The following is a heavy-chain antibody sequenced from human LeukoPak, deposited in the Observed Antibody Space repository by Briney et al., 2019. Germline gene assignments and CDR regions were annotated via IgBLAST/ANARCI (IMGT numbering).Heavy chain of an antibody. CDR3: ARSVRDDILTGFDY. CDR1: GGSISGYY. CDR2: IYYSGST. D-gene: IGHD3-9*01. Sequence: SETLSLTCTVSGGSISGYYWSWIRQPPGKGPEWIGYIYYSGSTNYNPSLKSRVTISVDTSKNQFSLKLSSVTAADTAVYYCARSVRDDILTGFDYWGQGTLVTVSS. J-gene: IGHJ4*02. V-gene: IGHV4-59*01.